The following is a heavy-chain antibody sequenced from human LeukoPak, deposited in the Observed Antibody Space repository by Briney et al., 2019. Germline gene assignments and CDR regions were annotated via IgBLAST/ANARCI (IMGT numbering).Heavy chain of an antibody. Sequence: SGGSLRLSCAASGFTFSDYYMSWIRQAPGKGLEWVSYISSSGSTIYYANSVKGRFTISRDNAKNSLYLQMNSLRAEDTAVYYCAREGLWFGELFFLYGMDVWGQGTTVTVSS. CDR3: AREGLWFGELFFLYGMDV. CDR1: GFTFSDYY. J-gene: IGHJ6*02. CDR2: ISSSGSTI. V-gene: IGHV3-11*01. D-gene: IGHD3-10*01.